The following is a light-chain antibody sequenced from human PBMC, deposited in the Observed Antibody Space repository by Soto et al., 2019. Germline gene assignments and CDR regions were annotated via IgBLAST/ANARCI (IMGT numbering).Light chain of an antibody. V-gene: IGKV4-1*01. CDR1: QSAFYSSSNENF. CDR2: AAS. CDR3: QQSHSTPNT. Sequence: DIVMTQSPDSLAVSLGERATIHCKSSQSAFYSSSNENFLAWYQQKPGKAPNLLMYAASNLQSGVPSRFSGSGSGTDFTLTISSLQREDFATYYCQQSHSTPNTFGQGTRLEIK. J-gene: IGKJ5*01.